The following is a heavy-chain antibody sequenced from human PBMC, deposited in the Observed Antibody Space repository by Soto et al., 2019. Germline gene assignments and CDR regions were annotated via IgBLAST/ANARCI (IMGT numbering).Heavy chain of an antibody. CDR2: IIPIFGTA. V-gene: IGHV1-69*13. J-gene: IGHJ6*02. Sequence: SVKVSCKASGGTFSSYAISWVRQAPGQGLEWMGGIIPIFGTANYAQKFQGRVTITADESTSTAYMELSSLRSEDTSVYYCARDWVPGIAVAGTDYYGMDVWG. D-gene: IGHD6-19*01. CDR1: GGTFSSYA. CDR3: ARDWVPGIAVAGTDYYGMDV.